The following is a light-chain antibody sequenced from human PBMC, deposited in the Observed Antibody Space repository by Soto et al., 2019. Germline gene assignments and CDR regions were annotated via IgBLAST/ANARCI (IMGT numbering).Light chain of an antibody. CDR2: GAS. CDR3: QQTYSTPDT. J-gene: IGKJ2*01. Sequence: DIRMTQSPSSLSASVGDRVTITCRASQTINRNLNWYQQKPGKAPKLLIYGASSLQSGVTSSFSGSGSGTDFTLTISSLQPEDFATYYCQQTYSTPDTFGQGTKLEIK. V-gene: IGKV1-39*01. CDR1: QTINRN.